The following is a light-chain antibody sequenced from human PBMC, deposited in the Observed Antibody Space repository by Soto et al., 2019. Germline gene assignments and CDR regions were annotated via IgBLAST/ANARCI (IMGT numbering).Light chain of an antibody. CDR1: QGISRY. CDR3: QQFDSYPLT. V-gene: IGKV1-9*01. Sequence: DIQMTQSPSSLSASVGDRVTITCRASQGISRYLAWYQQKPGKAPNLLISVASTLQSGVPSRFSGSGSGTDFTLTISSLQPEDFAFYFCQQFDSYPLTFGGGTKV. CDR2: VAS. J-gene: IGKJ4*01.